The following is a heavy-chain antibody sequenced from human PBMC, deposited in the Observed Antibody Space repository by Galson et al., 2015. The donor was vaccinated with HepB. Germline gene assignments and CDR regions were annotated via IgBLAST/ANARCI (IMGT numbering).Heavy chain of an antibody. V-gene: IGHV1-18*04. Sequence: SVKVSCKASGYTFTSYGISWVRQAPGQGLEWMGWISAYNGNTNYAQKLQGRVTMTTDTSTSTAYMELRSLRSDDTAVYYCARDPLRQYCSGGSCYSGGGDYWGQGTLVTVSS. CDR3: ARDPLRQYCSGGSCYSGGGDY. CDR2: ISAYNGNT. CDR1: GYTFTSYG. D-gene: IGHD2-15*01. J-gene: IGHJ4*02.